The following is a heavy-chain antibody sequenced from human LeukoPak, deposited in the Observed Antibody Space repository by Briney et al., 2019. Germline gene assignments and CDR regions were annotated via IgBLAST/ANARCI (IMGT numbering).Heavy chain of an antibody. J-gene: IGHJ4*02. CDR2: ISYDGSDK. D-gene: IGHD5-18*01. CDR1: GFTFSSYG. CDR3: AKNAHYQGYSYGGIDY. Sequence: GGSLRLSCAASGFTFSSYGMHWVRQAPGKGLEGVAVISYDGSDKYSADSGKGRFTISRDNSKNTLYLQMNSLRAEDTAVYYCAKNAHYQGYSYGGIDYWGQGTLVTVSA. V-gene: IGHV3-30*18.